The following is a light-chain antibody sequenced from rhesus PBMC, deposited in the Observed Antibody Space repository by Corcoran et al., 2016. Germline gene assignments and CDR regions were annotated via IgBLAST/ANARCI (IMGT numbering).Light chain of an antibody. V-gene: IGKV1-25*02. Sequence: DIQMTQSPSSVSASVGDRVTITCRASQGIRSSLAWYQQKPGKAPKLLIYSATTLQSGVPSRFSGSGSGTEFTLTISSLQPEDFATYYCQQYNTVPRTFGQGTKVEIK. CDR2: SAT. J-gene: IGKJ1*01. CDR3: QQYNTVPRT. CDR1: QGIRSS.